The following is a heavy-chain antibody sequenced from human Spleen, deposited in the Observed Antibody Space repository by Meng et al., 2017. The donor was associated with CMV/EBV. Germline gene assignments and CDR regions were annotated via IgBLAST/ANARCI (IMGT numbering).Heavy chain of an antibody. CDR3: ARAHRH. CDR2: IHYSGGT. V-gene: IGHV4-59*04. CDR1: GGSNSSYY. J-gene: IGHJ1*01. Sequence: GSLRLSCTVSGGSNSSYYWSWIRQPPGKGLEWIASIHYSGGTFYNPSLKSRVTMSVDTSKNQVSLKLSSVTAADTAVYYCARAHRHWGQGTLVTVSS.